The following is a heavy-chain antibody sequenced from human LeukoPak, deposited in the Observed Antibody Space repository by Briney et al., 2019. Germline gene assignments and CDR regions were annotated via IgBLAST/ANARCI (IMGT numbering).Heavy chain of an antibody. V-gene: IGHV3-33*08. CDR3: ARALWELDY. D-gene: IGHD1-26*01. Sequence: GGSLRLSCVASEFTFSSHGMHWVRQAPGKGLEWVAVIWYDGSNKYYADSVKGRFTISRDNSKNTLYLQMNSLRAEDTAVYYCARALWELDYWGQGTLVTVSS. CDR2: IWYDGSNK. CDR1: EFTFSSHG. J-gene: IGHJ4*02.